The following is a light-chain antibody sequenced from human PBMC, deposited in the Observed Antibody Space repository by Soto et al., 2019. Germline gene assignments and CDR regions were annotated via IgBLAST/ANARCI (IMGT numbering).Light chain of an antibody. CDR3: AAWDDSLSGWV. CDR2: GNN. J-gene: IGLJ3*02. CDR1: SSNIGSYY. Sequence: QSVLTQPPSASGTPGQRVTISCSGSSSNIGSYYVYWYQHLPGTAPKLLTYGNNQRPSGVPDRFSGSKSGTSASLAISGLRSEDEADYYCAAWDDSLSGWVFGGGTKLTVL. V-gene: IGLV1-47*01.